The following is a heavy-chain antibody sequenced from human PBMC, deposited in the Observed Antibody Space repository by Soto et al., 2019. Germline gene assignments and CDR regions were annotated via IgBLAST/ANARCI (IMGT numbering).Heavy chain of an antibody. Sequence: GGSLRLSCAASGFTFSSYAMSWVRQAPGKGLEWVSAISGSGGSTYYADSVKGRFTISRDNSKNTLYLQMNSLRAEDTAVYYCAKATWYYYGSGSYSDYWGQGTLVTVSS. V-gene: IGHV3-23*01. CDR1: GFTFSSYA. CDR3: AKATWYYYGSGSYSDY. D-gene: IGHD3-10*01. J-gene: IGHJ4*02. CDR2: ISGSGGST.